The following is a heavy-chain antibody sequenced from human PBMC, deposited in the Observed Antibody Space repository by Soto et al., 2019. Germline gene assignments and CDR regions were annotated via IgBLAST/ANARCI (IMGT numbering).Heavy chain of an antibody. Sequence: GGSLRLSCAASGFTFDDCAMHWVRQAPGKGLEWVSGIDWNSGNIGYADSVKGRFSISRDNTKNSLFLQMNSLRVEDTALYYCVKDMGVTVIAMGGAFDIWGQGTMVTVSS. D-gene: IGHD4-4*01. J-gene: IGHJ3*02. CDR1: GFTFDDCA. CDR2: IDWNSGNI. V-gene: IGHV3-9*01. CDR3: VKDMGVTVIAMGGAFDI.